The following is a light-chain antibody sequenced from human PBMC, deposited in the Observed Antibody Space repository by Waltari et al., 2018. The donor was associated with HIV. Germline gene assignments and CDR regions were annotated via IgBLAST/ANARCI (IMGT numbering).Light chain of an antibody. CDR1: SSDIGGYNY. V-gene: IGLV2-14*01. Sequence: SALTQPASVSGSPGQSITISCTGTSSDIGGYNYVSWHQHHPGRAPKLIIFEVSNRPSGVSNRFSGSKSGNTASLIISGLLAEDDADYYCSSYTSGTTWVFGGGTKLTVL. CDR3: SSYTSGTTWV. J-gene: IGLJ3*02. CDR2: EVS.